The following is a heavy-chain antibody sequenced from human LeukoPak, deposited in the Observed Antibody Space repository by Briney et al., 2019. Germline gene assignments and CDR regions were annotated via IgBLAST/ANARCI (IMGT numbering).Heavy chain of an antibody. V-gene: IGHV3-11*04. CDR1: GFTFSDYY. D-gene: IGHD3-22*01. CDR3: ARDRHKYNYDSGGYPPY. CDR2: ISSSGSSI. J-gene: IGHJ4*02. Sequence: PGGSLRLSCAASGFTFSDYYMSWIRQAPGKGLEWVSYISSSGSSISYADSVKGRFTISRDNAKNSLYLQMNTLRAEDTAVYYCARDRHKYNYDSGGYPPYWGQGTLVTVSS.